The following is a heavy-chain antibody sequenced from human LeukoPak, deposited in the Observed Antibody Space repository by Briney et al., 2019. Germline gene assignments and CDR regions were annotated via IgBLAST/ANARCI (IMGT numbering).Heavy chain of an antibody. V-gene: IGHV3-23*01. D-gene: IGHD6-6*01. CDR3: AKDRESSSRPYFFDY. J-gene: IGHJ4*02. CDR2: ISGSGGST. Sequence: TGGSLRLSCAASGFTFSGYAMSWVRQAPGKGLEWVSAISGSGGSTYYADSVKGRFTISRDNSKNTLYLQMNSLRAEDTAVYYCAKDRESSSRPYFFDYWGQGTLVTVSS. CDR1: GFTFSGYA.